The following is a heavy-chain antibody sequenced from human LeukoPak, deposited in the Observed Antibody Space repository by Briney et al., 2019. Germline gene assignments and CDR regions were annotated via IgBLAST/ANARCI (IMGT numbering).Heavy chain of an antibody. V-gene: IGHV1-46*01. J-gene: IGHJ4*02. CDR3: ARRNSHIGSYRPSYYFDY. CDR2: INPSGGST. Sequence: ASVKVSCKSSGYAFTNYYMHWVRQAPGQGLEWVGIINPSGGSTIYAQKFQGRVTMTRDTSTSTIYMELSSLRSEDTAVYYCARRNSHIGSYRPSYYFDYWGQGTLVTVSS. D-gene: IGHD1-26*01. CDR1: GYAFTNYY.